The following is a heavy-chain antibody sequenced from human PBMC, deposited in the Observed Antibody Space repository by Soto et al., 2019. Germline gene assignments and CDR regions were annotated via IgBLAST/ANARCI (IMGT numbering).Heavy chain of an antibody. CDR3: ARVGYCGGDCYSYNWFDP. D-gene: IGHD2-21*02. V-gene: IGHV1-18*04. CDR2: ISAYNGNT. Sequence: ASVKVSCKASGYTFTSYGISWVRQAPGQGLEWMGWISAYNGNTNYAQKLQGRVTMTTDTSTSTAYMELRSLRSDDTAVYYCARVGYCGGDCYSYNWFDPWGQGTLVTVSS. J-gene: IGHJ5*02. CDR1: GYTFTSYG.